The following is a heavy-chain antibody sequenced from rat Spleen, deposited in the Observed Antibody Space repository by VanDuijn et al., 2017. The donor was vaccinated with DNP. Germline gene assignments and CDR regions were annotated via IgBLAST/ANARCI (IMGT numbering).Heavy chain of an antibody. CDR1: GFALSDYY. V-gene: IGHV5S13*01. D-gene: IGHD1-2*01. CDR2: ISTAGGNT. J-gene: IGHJ2*01. CDR3: ARVGSSYIS. Sequence: EVQLVESGGGLVQPGRPLKLSCAVSGFALSDYYMAWVRQAPTKGLEWVASISTAGGNTYYRDSVKGRFTISRDNGKDTQYLQMDSLRSEDTATYYCARVGSSYISWGQGVMVTVSS.